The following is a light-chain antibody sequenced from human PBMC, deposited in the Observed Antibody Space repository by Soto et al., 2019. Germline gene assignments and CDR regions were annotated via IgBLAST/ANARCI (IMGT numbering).Light chain of an antibody. CDR3: QQYYTTLS. CDR2: WAS. J-gene: IGKJ4*01. CDR1: QSVLYNSDNKNY. V-gene: IGKV4-1*01. Sequence: DIVMTQSPDSLAVSLGERATINCKSSQSVLYNSDNKNYLAWYQQKPGKPPTLLIYWASTRDSGVPDRFSGSGSGADFTLTISSLQAEDVAVYYCQQYYTTLSFGGGTKVEIK.